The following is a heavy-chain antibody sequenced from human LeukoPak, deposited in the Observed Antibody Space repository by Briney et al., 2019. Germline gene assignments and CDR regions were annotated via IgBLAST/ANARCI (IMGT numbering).Heavy chain of an antibody. V-gene: IGHV4-61*05. CDR2: IYYSGTT. J-gene: IGHJ4*02. CDR1: GGSISSSSYY. Sequence: PSETLSLTCTVSGGSISSSSYYWGWIRQPPGKGLEWIGNIYYSGTTNYNPSLESRVTISVDRSRTQLSLKLSSVTAADTAIYYCAGWGYSGSYNLYDDYWGQGTLVTVSS. CDR3: AGWGYSGSYNLYDDY. D-gene: IGHD1-26*01.